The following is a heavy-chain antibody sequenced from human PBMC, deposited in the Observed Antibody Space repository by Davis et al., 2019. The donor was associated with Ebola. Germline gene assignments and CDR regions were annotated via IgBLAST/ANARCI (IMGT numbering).Heavy chain of an antibody. CDR3: ARDGGDSGIRFDS. CDR2: INDDGSQR. Sequence: GESLKISCAASEFTFSAHWMGWLRQAPGKGLEWVADINDDGSQRNSVDSVRGRFTISRDNAKNSLYLQMNSLIPEDTAVYYCARDGGDSGIRFDSWGQGTLVTVSS. J-gene: IGHJ4*02. V-gene: IGHV3-7*01. D-gene: IGHD3-10*01. CDR1: EFTFSAHW.